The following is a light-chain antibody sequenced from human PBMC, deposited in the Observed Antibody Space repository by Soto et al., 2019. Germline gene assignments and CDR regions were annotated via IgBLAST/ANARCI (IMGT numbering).Light chain of an antibody. V-gene: IGLV1-44*01. CDR1: SSNIGSNT. CDR2: SNN. CDR3: AAWDDSLNGFYV. Sequence: QPVLTQPPSASGTPGQRVTISCSGSSSNIGSNTVNWYQQLPGTAPKLLISSNNQRPSGVPDRFSGSKSGTSASLAISGLQSEDEADYYCAAWDDSLNGFYVFGTGTKVTVL. J-gene: IGLJ1*01.